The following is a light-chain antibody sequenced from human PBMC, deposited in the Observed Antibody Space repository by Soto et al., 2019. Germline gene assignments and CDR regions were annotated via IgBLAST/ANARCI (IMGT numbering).Light chain of an antibody. CDR3: QQYYSYPT. V-gene: IGKV1-5*01. J-gene: IGKJ1*01. CDR2: AAS. Sequence: DIQMTQSPSTLSASVGDRVTITCRASQSISSWLAWYQQKPGKPPKLLIYAASTLQSGVPSRFSGSGSGTDFTLTISCLQSEDFATYYCQQYYSYPTFGQGTKVDI. CDR1: QSISSW.